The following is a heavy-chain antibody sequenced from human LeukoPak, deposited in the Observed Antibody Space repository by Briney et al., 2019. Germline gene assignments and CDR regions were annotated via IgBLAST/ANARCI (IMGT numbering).Heavy chain of an antibody. V-gene: IGHV1-18*01. CDR1: GYTFTSYG. CDR3: ARDLGRYKNVEYSSSSGFRFDY. CDR2: ISAYNGNT. Sequence: ASVKVSCKASGYTFTSYGISWVRQAPGQGLEWMGWISAYNGNTNYAQKLQGRVTMTTDTSTSTAYMELRSLRSDDTAVYYCARDLGRYKNVEYSSSSGFRFDYWGQGTLVTVSS. J-gene: IGHJ4*02. D-gene: IGHD6-6*01.